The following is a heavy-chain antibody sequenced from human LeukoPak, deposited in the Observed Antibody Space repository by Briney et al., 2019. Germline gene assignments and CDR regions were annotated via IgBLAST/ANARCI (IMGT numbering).Heavy chain of an antibody. CDR3: AKGELFDWLLYYFDY. D-gene: IGHD3-9*01. J-gene: IGHJ4*02. Sequence: PGGSLRLSCAASGFTFSNYNMIWVRQAPGQGLEWVSYISSSSSTIYYADSVKGRFTISRDNAKNSLYLQMNSLRAEDTAVYYCAKGELFDWLLYYFDYWGQGTLVTVSS. CDR2: ISSSSSTI. V-gene: IGHV3-48*01. CDR1: GFTFSNYN.